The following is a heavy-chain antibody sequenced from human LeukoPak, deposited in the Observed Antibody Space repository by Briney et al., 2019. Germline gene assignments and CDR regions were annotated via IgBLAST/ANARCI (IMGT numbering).Heavy chain of an antibody. CDR3: ARGGNYIFDY. Sequence: SGTLSLTCAVSSGSITSSDWWTWVRQPPGKGLEWVGEISHSGTTNYNPSLKARVTISLDISNNQFSLKLSSVTAADTAVYYCARGGNYIFDYWGQGTLVTVSS. CDR2: ISHSGTT. V-gene: IGHV4-4*02. CDR1: SGSITSSDW. D-gene: IGHD1-26*01. J-gene: IGHJ4*02.